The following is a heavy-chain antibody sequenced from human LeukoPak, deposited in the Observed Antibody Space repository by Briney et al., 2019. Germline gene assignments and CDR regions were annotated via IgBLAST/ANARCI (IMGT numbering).Heavy chain of an antibody. CDR1: GDSVSSNNAA. J-gene: IGHJ4*02. D-gene: IGHD6-13*01. CDR2: TYYRSKWYN. CDR3: ARDQIASAGPNDY. Sequence: SQTLSLTCAISGDSVSSNNAAWNWIRQSPSRGLEWLGRTYYRSKWYNDYAVSVKSRITINPDTSKNQFSLQLNSVTPEDSAVYFCARDQIASAGPNDYWGQGTLVTVSS. V-gene: IGHV6-1*01.